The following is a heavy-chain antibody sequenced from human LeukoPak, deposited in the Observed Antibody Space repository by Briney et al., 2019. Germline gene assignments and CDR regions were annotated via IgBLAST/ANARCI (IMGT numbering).Heavy chain of an antibody. CDR2: IYPGDSDT. V-gene: IGHV5-51*01. CDR1: GYSFTSYW. D-gene: IGHD2-2*01. CDR3: ARHDVGYCSSTSCYQARFRNDYYYYMDV. J-gene: IGHJ6*03. Sequence: GESLKISCKGSGYSFTSYWIGWVRQMPGKGLEWMGIIYPGDSDTRYSPSFQGQVTISADKSISTAHLQWSSLKASDTAIYYCARHDVGYCSSTSCYQARFRNDYYYYMDVWGKGTTVTVSS.